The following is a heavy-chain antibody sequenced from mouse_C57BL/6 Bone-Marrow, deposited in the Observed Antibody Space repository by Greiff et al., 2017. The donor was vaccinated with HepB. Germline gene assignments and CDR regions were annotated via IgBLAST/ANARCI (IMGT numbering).Heavy chain of an antibody. V-gene: IGHV5-9-1*02. CDR2: ISSGGDYI. D-gene: IGHD2-14*01. CDR3: TRDRGDSRWDFDV. J-gene: IGHJ1*03. Sequence: EVMLVESGEGLVKPGGSLKLSCAASGFTFSSYAMSWVRQTPEKRLEWVAYISSGGDYIYYADTVKGRFTISRDNARNTLYLQMSSLKSEDTAMYYCTRDRGDSRWDFDVWGTGTTVTVSS. CDR1: GFTFSSYA.